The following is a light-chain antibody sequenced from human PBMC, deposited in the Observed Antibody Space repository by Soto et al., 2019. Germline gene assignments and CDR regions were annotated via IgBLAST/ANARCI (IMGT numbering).Light chain of an antibody. CDR3: QQYNSSPLT. V-gene: IGKV1-5*01. CDR2: DAS. J-gene: IGKJ4*01. Sequence: DIQMTQSPSTLSASVGDRVTITCRANQSISDWLAWYQQKPGKAPNLLIYDASNLESGVPSRFSGSGSGTEFTLTISSLQPDDFATYYCQQYNSSPLTFGGGNKMEIK. CDR1: QSISDW.